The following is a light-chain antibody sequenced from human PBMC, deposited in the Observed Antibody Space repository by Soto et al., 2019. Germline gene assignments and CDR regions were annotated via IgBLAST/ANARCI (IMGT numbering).Light chain of an antibody. CDR3: QQYDNRPLT. J-gene: IGKJ4*01. V-gene: IGKV1-33*01. CDR1: QDISNY. CDR2: DAS. Sequence: IQMTQSPSSLSASVGDRVTITCQASQDISNYLNWYQQKPGKAPKLLIYDASNLETGVPSRFSGSGSGTDFTFTISSLQPEDIATYDCQQYDNRPLTFGGGTKVEIK.